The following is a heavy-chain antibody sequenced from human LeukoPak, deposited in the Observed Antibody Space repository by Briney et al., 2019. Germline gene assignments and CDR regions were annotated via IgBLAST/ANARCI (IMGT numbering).Heavy chain of an antibody. J-gene: IGHJ6*03. D-gene: IGHD4-17*01. Sequence: SETLSLTCTVSGVSISSGSYYWNWIRQPAGKGLEWIGRIYTSGSTNYNPSLKSRVTISVDTSKNQFSLKLSSVTAAYTAVYYCARVYGSLYYYYYYMDVWGKGTTVTVSS. CDR3: ARVYGSLYYYYYYMDV. V-gene: IGHV4-61*02. CDR1: GVSISSGSYY. CDR2: IYTSGST.